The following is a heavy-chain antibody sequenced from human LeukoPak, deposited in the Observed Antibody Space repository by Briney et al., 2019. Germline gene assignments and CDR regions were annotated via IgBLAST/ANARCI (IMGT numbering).Heavy chain of an antibody. Sequence: VSLRLSCAASGFTFSSYSMNWVRQAPGKGLEWVSYISSSTIYYADSVKGRFTISRDNAKNSLYLQMNSLRAEDTAVYYCARDAYDVWSMDVWGKGTTVTVSS. J-gene: IGHJ6*03. D-gene: IGHD3-3*01. CDR3: ARDAYDVWSMDV. CDR1: GFTFSSYS. CDR2: ISSSTI. V-gene: IGHV3-48*04.